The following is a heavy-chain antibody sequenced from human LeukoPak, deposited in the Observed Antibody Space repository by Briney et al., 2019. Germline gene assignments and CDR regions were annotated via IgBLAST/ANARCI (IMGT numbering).Heavy chain of an antibody. D-gene: IGHD3-3*02. V-gene: IGHV4-39*01. CDR3: ARLGFLEWLRPGYMDV. CDR2: IYYSGST. J-gene: IGHJ6*03. Sequence: PSETLSHTCTVSGGSISSSSYYWGWIRQPPGKGLEWIGSIYYSGSTYYNPSLKSRVTISVDTSKNQFSLKLSSVTAADTAVYYCARLGFLEWLRPGYMDVWGKGTTVTVSS. CDR1: GGSISSSSYY.